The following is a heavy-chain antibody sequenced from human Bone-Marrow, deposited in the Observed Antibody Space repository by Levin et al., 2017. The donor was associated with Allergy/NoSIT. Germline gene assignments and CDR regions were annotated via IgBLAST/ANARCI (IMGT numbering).Heavy chain of an antibody. D-gene: IGHD6-13*01. CDR1: DWSLSGYY. Sequence: ASETLSLTCAVYDWSLSGYYWSWIRQPPGMGLEWIGEINHSGSTNYNASLKSRISMSVDTSKNEFSLKLSSVTAADTAVYYCARAHPIGAAVHYMDVWGKGTTVTVSS. V-gene: IGHV4-34*01. CDR2: INHSGST. J-gene: IGHJ6*03. CDR3: ARAHPIGAAVHYMDV.